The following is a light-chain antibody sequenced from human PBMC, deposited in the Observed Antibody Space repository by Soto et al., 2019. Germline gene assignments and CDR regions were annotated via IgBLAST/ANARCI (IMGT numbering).Light chain of an antibody. V-gene: IGLV2-14*03. CDR3: VSYTSSTTYV. CDR2: DVA. CDR1: SSDVGGSNF. J-gene: IGLJ1*01. Sequence: QSALTQPASVCDSAGQSIAISCTGTSSDVGGSNFVPWYQQHPRKPHQLIIYDVANRPSGVSNRFSGSKSGSTASLILSRLQPEDEADSSCVSYTSSTTYVFGTGTKVTVL.